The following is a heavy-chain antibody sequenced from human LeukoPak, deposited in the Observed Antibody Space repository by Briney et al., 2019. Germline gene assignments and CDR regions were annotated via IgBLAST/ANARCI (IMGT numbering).Heavy chain of an antibody. CDR2: INPNIGAT. Sequence: ASVTVSCKASGYTFTSYFMHWVRQAPEQGLEWMGWINPNIGATKYARKFQGRVTMTRDTSISTAYMELSRLRSDDTAVYYCARGQLTDDLDYWGQGTLVTVSS. V-gene: IGHV1-2*02. J-gene: IGHJ4*02. D-gene: IGHD1-14*01. CDR1: GYTFTSYF. CDR3: ARGQLTDDLDY.